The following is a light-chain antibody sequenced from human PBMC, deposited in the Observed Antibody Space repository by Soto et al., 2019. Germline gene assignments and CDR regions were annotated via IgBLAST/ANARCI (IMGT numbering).Light chain of an antibody. Sequence: EIVLTQSPATLSLSPGERATLSCRASQSVSSFLAWYQQKPGQAPRLLIYDAPNRATGIPTRFSGSGSGTDFTLTISSLEPEDFAVYYCQQRINWPLTFGGGTKVEIK. V-gene: IGKV3-11*01. CDR1: QSVSSF. CDR3: QQRINWPLT. J-gene: IGKJ4*01. CDR2: DAP.